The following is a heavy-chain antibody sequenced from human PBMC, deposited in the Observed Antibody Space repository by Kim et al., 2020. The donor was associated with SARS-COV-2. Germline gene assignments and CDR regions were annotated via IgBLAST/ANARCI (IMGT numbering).Heavy chain of an antibody. CDR3: AGGGQFYEILTGLGD. D-gene: IGHD3-9*01. V-gene: IGHV4-4*08. J-gene: IGHJ1*01. CDR1: GGSISSFH. Sequence: SETLSLTCAVSGGSISSFHWSWIRQAPGKGLEWVGDISPSGSPKYNPSLKSRVTISLDTTKNAFSLKLDSVTAADTAVYFCAGGGQFYEILTGLGDWGHGTLITVSS. CDR2: ISPSGSP.